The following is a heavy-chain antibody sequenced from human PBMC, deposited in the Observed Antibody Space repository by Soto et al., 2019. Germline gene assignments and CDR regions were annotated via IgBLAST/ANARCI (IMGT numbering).Heavy chain of an antibody. CDR2: IYYSGST. Sequence: QLQLQESGPGLVKPSETLSLTCTVSGGSISSSSYYWGWIRQPPGKGLEWIGSIYYSGSTYYNPSLKSRVTISVDTSKNQFSLTLSSVTAADTAVYYCSIAAAGGPYYYGMDVWGQGTTVTVSS. J-gene: IGHJ6*02. CDR3: SIAAAGGPYYYGMDV. CDR1: GGSISSSSYY. V-gene: IGHV4-39*01. D-gene: IGHD6-13*01.